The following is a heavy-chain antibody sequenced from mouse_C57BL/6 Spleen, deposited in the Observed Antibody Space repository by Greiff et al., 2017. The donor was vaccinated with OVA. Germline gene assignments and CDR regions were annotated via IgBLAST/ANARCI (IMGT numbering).Heavy chain of an antibody. J-gene: IGHJ4*01. CDR1: GFSLTRYG. CDR3: ARNFHDYYAMDY. Sequence: QVHVKQSGPGLVQPSQSLSITCTVSGFSLTRYGVHWVRQSPGKGLEWLGVIWSGGSTDYNAAFISRLSISKDNSKSQVFFKMNSLQADDTAIYYCARNFHDYYAMDYWGQGTSVTVSS. CDR2: IWSGGST. V-gene: IGHV2-2*01.